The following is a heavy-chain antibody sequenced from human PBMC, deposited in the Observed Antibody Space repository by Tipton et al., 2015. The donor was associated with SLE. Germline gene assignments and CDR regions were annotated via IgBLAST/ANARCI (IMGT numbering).Heavy chain of an antibody. CDR1: GYSISSGYY. V-gene: IGHV4-61*02. J-gene: IGHJ5*02. D-gene: IGHD6-13*01. Sequence: TLSLTCTVSGYSISSGYYWGWIRQPAGKGLEWIGRIYTSGSTNYNPSLKSRVTISVDTSKNQFSLKLSSVTAADTAVYYCARAGEGIAAWGQGTLVTVSS. CDR2: IYTSGST. CDR3: ARAGEGIAA.